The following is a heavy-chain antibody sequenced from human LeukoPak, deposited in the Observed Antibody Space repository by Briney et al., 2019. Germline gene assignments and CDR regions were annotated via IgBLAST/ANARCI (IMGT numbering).Heavy chain of an antibody. Sequence: TGGSLRLSCAASGFTCSSYSMNWVRQAPGKGLEWVSYISSSSSTIYYTDSVKGRFTISRDNAKNSLYLQMNSLRAEDTAVYYCARDQGYHGSGSYGYWGQGTLVTVSS. CDR1: GFTCSSYS. J-gene: IGHJ4*02. CDR3: ARDQGYHGSGSYGY. CDR2: ISSSSSTI. D-gene: IGHD3-10*01. V-gene: IGHV3-48*01.